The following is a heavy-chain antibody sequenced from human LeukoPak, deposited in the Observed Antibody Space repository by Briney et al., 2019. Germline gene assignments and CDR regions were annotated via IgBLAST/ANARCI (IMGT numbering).Heavy chain of an antibody. CDR1: GGSISTYY. V-gene: IGHV4-59*01. CDR3: ARFARDAYLAYYFDY. D-gene: IGHD5-24*01. CDR2: IHSTGST. Sequence: SETLALTCTVSGGSISTYYWSWIRQPPGKGPEWIAYIHSTGSTNYNPSLKSRITISADTSKIQFSLTLRLVTAADTAVYYCARFARDAYLAYYFDYWGQGILVTVSS. J-gene: IGHJ4*02.